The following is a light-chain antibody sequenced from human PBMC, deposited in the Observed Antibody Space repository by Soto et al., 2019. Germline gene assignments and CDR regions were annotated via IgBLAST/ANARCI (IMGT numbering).Light chain of an antibody. J-gene: IGLJ3*02. V-gene: IGLV2-14*01. CDR1: SSDVGGYNY. CDR2: EVS. CDR3: TSYASSSTLV. Sequence: QSALTQPPSASGSPGQSVTISCTGTSSDVGGYNYVSWYQQHPGKAPKLMIYEVSKRPSGVSNRFSGSKSGKTASLTISGLQAEDEADYYCTSYASSSTLVFGGGTQLTVL.